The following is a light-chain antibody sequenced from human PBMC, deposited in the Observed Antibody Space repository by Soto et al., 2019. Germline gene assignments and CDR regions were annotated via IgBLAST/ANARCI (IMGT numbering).Light chain of an antibody. J-gene: IGLJ2*01. CDR2: DVS. Sequence: QSALTQPASVSGSPGQSITISCTGTCSDVGGYNYVSWYQQHPGKAPKLMIYDVSNRPSGVSNRFSGSKSGNTASLTISGLQAEDEADYYCSSYTSSSTPPFGGGTQLTVL. CDR3: SSYTSSSTPP. CDR1: CSDVGGYNY. V-gene: IGLV2-14*01.